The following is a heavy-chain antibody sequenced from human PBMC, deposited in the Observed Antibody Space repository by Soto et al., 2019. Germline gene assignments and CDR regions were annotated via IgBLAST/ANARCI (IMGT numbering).Heavy chain of an antibody. J-gene: IGHJ4*02. CDR3: TTTSIGLYFDH. CDR1: GFNFGNAW. Sequence: EFQLVESGGGLMKPGGSLRLCCTASGFNFGNAWMSWVRQAPGKGPEWVGRIKTKSDGATTDYAAPVKGRFSISRDDSKNMLFLQMDSLQTEDTAVYYCTTTSIGLYFDHWGQGTLVTVSS. D-gene: IGHD3-3*02. CDR2: IKTKSDGATT. V-gene: IGHV3-15*01.